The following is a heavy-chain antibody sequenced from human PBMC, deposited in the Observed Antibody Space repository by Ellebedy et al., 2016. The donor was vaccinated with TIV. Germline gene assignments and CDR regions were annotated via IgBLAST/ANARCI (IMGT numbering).Heavy chain of an antibody. CDR2: IYSGGST. Sequence: GESLKISCEGSGFTVSSNYMSWVRQAPGKGLEWVSVIYSGGSTYYADSVKGRFTISRDNSKNTLYLQMNSLRAEDTAVYYYARDCCTWRHFGYWGQGTLVTVSS. V-gene: IGHV3-66*01. D-gene: IGHD3-3*02. J-gene: IGHJ4*02. CDR3: ARDCCTWRHFGY. CDR1: GFTVSSNY.